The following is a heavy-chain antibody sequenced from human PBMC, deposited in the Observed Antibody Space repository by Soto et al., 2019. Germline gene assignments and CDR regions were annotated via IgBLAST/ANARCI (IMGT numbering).Heavy chain of an antibody. D-gene: IGHD2-21*02. CDR2: IGASGDIT. CDR3: AKDDFTDRGDDYFDY. V-gene: IGHV3-23*01. CDR1: GFSFTNFA. J-gene: IGHJ4*02. Sequence: PGGSLRLSCAASGFSFTNFAMSWVRRAPGKGLEWVAGIGASGDITWYADSVKGRLSISRDNSKNTLYLQLNSLRFEDTAVYYCAKDDFTDRGDDYFDYWGQGTLVTVSS.